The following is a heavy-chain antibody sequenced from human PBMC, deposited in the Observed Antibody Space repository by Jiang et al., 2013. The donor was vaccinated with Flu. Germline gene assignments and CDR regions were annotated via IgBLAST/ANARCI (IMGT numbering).Heavy chain of an antibody. Sequence: LLKPSETLSLTCAVYGGSFSGYYWSWIRQPPGKGLEWIGEINHSGSTNYNPSLKSRVTISVDTSKNQFSLKLSSVTAADTAVYYCARGGRRLGQQRGYFDYWGQGTLVTVSS. D-gene: IGHD3-16*01. CDR1: GGSFSGYY. J-gene: IGHJ4*02. CDR2: INHSGST. V-gene: IGHV4-34*01. CDR3: ARGGRRLGQQRGYFDY.